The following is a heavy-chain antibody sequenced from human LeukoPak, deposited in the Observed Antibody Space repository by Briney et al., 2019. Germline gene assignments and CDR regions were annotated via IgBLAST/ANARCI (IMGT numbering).Heavy chain of an antibody. CDR2: IYYSGST. J-gene: IGHJ5*02. CDR3: ARGSGWNSFDP. D-gene: IGHD6-19*01. CDR1: GGSITSTNFY. V-gene: IGHV4-39*01. Sequence: SETLSLTCTVSGGSITSTNFYWDWIRQPPGKGLEWIGGIYYSGSTYYSPSLMSRVTISVDTSKNQFSLKLSSVTAADTALYYCARGSGWNSFDPWGQGTLVTVSS.